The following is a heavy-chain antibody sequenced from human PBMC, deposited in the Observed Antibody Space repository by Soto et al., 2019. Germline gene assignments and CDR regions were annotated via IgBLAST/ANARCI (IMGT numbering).Heavy chain of an antibody. V-gene: IGHV1-2*02. CDR2: INPNSGGT. D-gene: IGHD3-22*01. CDR3: ARPRYSFGTSGYYPFDY. J-gene: IGHJ4*02. Sequence: ASVKVSCKASGYTFTGYYMHWVRQAPGQGLEWMGWINPNSGGTNYEQKFQGRVTISVDTSKNQFSLKLTSVTAADTAVYYCARPRYSFGTSGYYPFDYWGQGTMVTVSS. CDR1: GYTFTGYY.